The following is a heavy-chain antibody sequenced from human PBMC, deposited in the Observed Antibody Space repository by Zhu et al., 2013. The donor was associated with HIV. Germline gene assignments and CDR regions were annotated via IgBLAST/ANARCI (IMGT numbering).Heavy chain of an antibody. J-gene: IGHJ4*02. CDR3: AKSDSGRTAYYFDY. V-gene: IGHV1-18*01. CDR2: ISAYNGYI. Sequence: QVQLVQSGAEVKKPGASVKVSCKASGYTFTNFGISWVRQAPGQGLEWMGWISAYNGYISYAQKLQGRVTMTTDTSTSTAYMELRSLRFDDTAVYYCAKSDSGRTAYYFDYWGQGSLVTVSS. D-gene: IGHD3-10*01. CDR1: GYTFTNFG.